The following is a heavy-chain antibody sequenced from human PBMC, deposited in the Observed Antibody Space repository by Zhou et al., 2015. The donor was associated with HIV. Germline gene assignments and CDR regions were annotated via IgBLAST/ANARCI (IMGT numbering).Heavy chain of an antibody. V-gene: IGHV1-2*02. J-gene: IGHJ4*02. CDR1: GYTFTGYY. CDR2: INPNSGGT. D-gene: IGHD5-24*01. Sequence: QVQLVQSGAEVKKPGASVKVSCKASGYTFTGYYINWVRQAPGQGLEWMGWINPNSGGTNYAQKFQGRVTMTRDTSISTANMELSRLRSDDTAVYYCARTSFTDGYNYQLGVGWGPIDCWGQGTLVTVSS. CDR3: ARTSFTDGYNYQLGVGWGPIDC.